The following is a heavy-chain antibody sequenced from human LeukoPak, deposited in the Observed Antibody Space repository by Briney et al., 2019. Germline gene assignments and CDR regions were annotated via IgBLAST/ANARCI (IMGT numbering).Heavy chain of an antibody. D-gene: IGHD5-24*01. CDR2: ISYDGSNK. CDR3: AKEGAFAEMATIWRYFDY. J-gene: IGHJ4*02. CDR1: GFTFSSYG. Sequence: GGSLRLSCAASGFTFSSYGMHWVRQAPGKGLVWVAVISYDGSNKYYADSVKGRFTISRDNSKNTLYLQMNSLRAEDTAVYYCAKEGAFAEMATIWRYFDYWGQGTLVTVSS. V-gene: IGHV3-30*18.